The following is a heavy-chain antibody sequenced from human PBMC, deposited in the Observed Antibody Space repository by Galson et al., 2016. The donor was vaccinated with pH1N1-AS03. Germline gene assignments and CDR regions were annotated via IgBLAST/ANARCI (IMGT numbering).Heavy chain of an antibody. Sequence: SLRLSCAASGFTFSYYSMHWVRQAPGKGLEWVTFMWHDGIAKHYADSVKGRFAISRDSSKTLVYLQMNSLRSEDTGVYYCVRDSNAWSFDYWGQGALVTVSS. CDR2: MWHDGIAK. D-gene: IGHD2-2*01. V-gene: IGHV3-33*08. CDR3: VRDSNAWSFDY. CDR1: GFTFSYYS. J-gene: IGHJ4*02.